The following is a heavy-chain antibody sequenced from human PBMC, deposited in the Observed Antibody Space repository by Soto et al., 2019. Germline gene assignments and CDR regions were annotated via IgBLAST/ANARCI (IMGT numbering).Heavy chain of an antibody. CDR2: VSAGGTST. Sequence: EVQLLESGGGLVQPGGSLRLSCAASGFTFSAYAPSWVRQAPGKGLEWVSSVSAGGTSTYYADSGKGRFTISRDKAKNSLYLQMNSLRVEDTAVYYCAKSRGYTLGGDAFDVWGRGTMVIVSS. J-gene: IGHJ3*01. D-gene: IGHD6-13*01. V-gene: IGHV3-23*01. CDR1: GFTFSAYA. CDR3: AKSRGYTLGGDAFDV.